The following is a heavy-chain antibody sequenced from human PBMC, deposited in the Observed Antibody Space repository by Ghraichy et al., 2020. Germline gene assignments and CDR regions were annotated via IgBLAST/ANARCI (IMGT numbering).Heavy chain of an antibody. CDR1: GFTFSSYA. Sequence: LSLTCAASGFTFSSYAMSWVRQAPGKGLEWVSAISGSGGSTYYADSVKGRFTISRDNSKNTLYLQMNSLRAEDTAVYYCAKKPYSSGWYPFDYWGQGTLVTVSS. V-gene: IGHV3-23*01. CDR2: ISGSGGST. J-gene: IGHJ4*02. D-gene: IGHD6-19*01. CDR3: AKKPYSSGWYPFDY.